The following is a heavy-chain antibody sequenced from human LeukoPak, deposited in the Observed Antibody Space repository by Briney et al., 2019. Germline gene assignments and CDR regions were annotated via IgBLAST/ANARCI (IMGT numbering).Heavy chain of an antibody. CDR2: IYYSGNT. Sequence: PSETLSLTCTVSGGSISSYYWSWIRQPPGKGLEWIGYIYYSGNTNYNPSLKSRVTISADTSKNQFSLKLSSVTAADTAVYYCARLKHEYSSSQGFDYWGQGTLVTVSS. V-gene: IGHV4-59*01. D-gene: IGHD6-6*01. CDR3: ARLKHEYSSSQGFDY. CDR1: GGSISSYY. J-gene: IGHJ4*02.